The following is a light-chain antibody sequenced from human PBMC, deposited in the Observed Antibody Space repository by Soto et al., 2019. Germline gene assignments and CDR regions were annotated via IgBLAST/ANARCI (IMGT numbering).Light chain of an antibody. CDR2: GAS. CDR1: QSVSSD. Sequence: EIVITQAPATLSVSPGERATLSCRPSQSVSSDLAWYQQKPGQAPRLLIYGASTRATGIPARFSGSGSGTEFTLTISSLQSEDFAVYYCQQYNNWPPWTFGQGTKVDIK. J-gene: IGKJ1*01. CDR3: QQYNNWPPWT. V-gene: IGKV3-15*01.